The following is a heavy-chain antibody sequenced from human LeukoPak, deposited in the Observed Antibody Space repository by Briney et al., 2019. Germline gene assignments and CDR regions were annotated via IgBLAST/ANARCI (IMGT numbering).Heavy chain of an antibody. Sequence: GGSLRLSCAASGFTFSSYGMHWVRQAPGKGLEWVAFIRHDGSNKYYTDSVKGRFTISRDNAKNTLYLQMNSLRAEDMALYYCAKDSGTYWVDYYYMDVWGKGTTVTVSS. J-gene: IGHJ6*03. D-gene: IGHD1-26*01. CDR1: GFTFSSYG. V-gene: IGHV3-30*02. CDR3: AKDSGTYWVDYYYMDV. CDR2: IRHDGSNK.